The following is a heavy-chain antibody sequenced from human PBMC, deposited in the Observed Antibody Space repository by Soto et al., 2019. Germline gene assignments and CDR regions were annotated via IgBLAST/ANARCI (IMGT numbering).Heavy chain of an antibody. J-gene: IGHJ3*02. CDR3: ARRGIAVAGRDAFDI. D-gene: IGHD6-19*01. V-gene: IGHV1-69*02. CDR2: IIPILGIA. CDR1: GGTFSSYT. Sequence: QVQLVQSGAEVKKPGSSVKVSCKASGGTFSSYTISWVRQAPGQGLEWMGRIIPILGIANYAQKFQGRVTITADKSTSTAYMELSSLRSEDTAVYYCARRGIAVAGRDAFDIWGQGKMVTVSS.